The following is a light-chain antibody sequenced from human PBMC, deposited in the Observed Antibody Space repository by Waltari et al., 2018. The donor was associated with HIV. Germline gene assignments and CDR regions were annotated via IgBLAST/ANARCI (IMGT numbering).Light chain of an antibody. J-gene: IGLJ2*01. CDR1: ALPKQY. CDR2: KDS. CDR3: QSADSSGTYSVV. Sequence: SYELTQPPSVSVSPGQTARITCSGDALPKQYAYWYQQRPGQAPVLVIYKDSERPSGSPERVSGSRSGTTVTLTISGVQAEDEADYYCQSADSSGTYSVVFGGGTKLTVL. V-gene: IGLV3-25*03.